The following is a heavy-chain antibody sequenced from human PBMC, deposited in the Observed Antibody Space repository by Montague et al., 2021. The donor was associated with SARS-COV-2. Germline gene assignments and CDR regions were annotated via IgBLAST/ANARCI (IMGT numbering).Heavy chain of an antibody. J-gene: IGHJ6*03. V-gene: IGHV4-34*01. Sequence: SETLSLTCAVHGGSFSTYSWNWIRQPPGKGLEWIGEIHHGGSTNYNPSLKSRVTISADTSKNQFPLKLTSVAAADTAVYYCARLGDGIVPSPILGLGPYYSFYYMDVWGKGTTVTVSS. CDR3: ARLGDGIVPSPILGLGPYYSFYYMDV. D-gene: IGHD2-2*02. CDR2: IHHGGST. CDR1: GGSFSTYS.